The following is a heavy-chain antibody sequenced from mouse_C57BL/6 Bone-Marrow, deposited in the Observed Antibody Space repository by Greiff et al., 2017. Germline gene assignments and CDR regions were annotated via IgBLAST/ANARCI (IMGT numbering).Heavy chain of an antibody. J-gene: IGHJ3*01. CDR2: INPNNGGT. V-gene: IGHV1-18*01. D-gene: IGHD2-4*01. Sequence: VQLQQSGPELVKPGASVKIPCKASGYTFTDYNMDWVKQSPGKSLEWIGDINPNNGGTIYNQKFKGKATLTVDKSSSTAYMELRSLTSEDTAVYYCARESFYYDYDVWFAYWGQGTLVTVSA. CDR1: GYTFTDYN. CDR3: ARESFYYDYDVWFAY.